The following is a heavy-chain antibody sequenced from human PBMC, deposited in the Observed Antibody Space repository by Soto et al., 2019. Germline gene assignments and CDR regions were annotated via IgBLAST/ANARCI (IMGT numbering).Heavy chain of an antibody. Sequence: GESLKISCKGSGYSFTSYWISWVRQMPGKGLEWMGRIDPSDSYTNYSPSFQGHVTISADKSISTAYLQWSSLKASDTAMYYCGSPLGGYSYGPDYYYYYGMDVWGQGTTVTVSS. D-gene: IGHD5-18*01. CDR2: IDPSDSYT. V-gene: IGHV5-10-1*01. CDR1: GYSFTSYW. J-gene: IGHJ6*02. CDR3: GSPLGGYSYGPDYYYYYGMDV.